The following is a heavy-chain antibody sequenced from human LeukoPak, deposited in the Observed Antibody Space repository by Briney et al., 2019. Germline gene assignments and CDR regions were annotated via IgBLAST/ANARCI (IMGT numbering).Heavy chain of an antibody. Sequence: GGSLRLSCAASGFTVSSNYMSWVRQAPGEGLEWVSVIYSGGSTYYADSVKGRFTISRDNSKNTLYLQMDSLRAEDTAVYYCARSRQWLVFDYWGQGTLVTVSS. D-gene: IGHD6-19*01. CDR1: GFTVSSNY. V-gene: IGHV3-66*01. CDR2: IYSGGST. CDR3: ARSRQWLVFDY. J-gene: IGHJ4*02.